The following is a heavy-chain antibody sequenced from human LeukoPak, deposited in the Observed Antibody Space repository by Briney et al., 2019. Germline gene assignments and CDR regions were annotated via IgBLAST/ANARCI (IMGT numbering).Heavy chain of an antibody. Sequence: SETLSLTCTVSGGSITNYYWSWIRQSAGKGLKWIGRIYSTGIITYNPSLKSRVTMSVDTSKNQLSLRLISVTAADTAVYYCTRDSGTSGEVKFDPWGQGSLVTVSS. J-gene: IGHJ5*02. CDR3: TRDSGTSGEVKFDP. V-gene: IGHV4-4*07. CDR1: GGSITNYY. CDR2: IYSTGII. D-gene: IGHD3-10*01.